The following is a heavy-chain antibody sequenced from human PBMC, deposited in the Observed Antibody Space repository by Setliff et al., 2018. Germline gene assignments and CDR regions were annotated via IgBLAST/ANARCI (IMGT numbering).Heavy chain of an antibody. CDR3: ARTTVTTISYYYYGMDV. CDR1: GYTFTSFG. J-gene: IGHJ6*02. Sequence: ASVKVSCKASGYTFTSFGISWVRQAPGQGLEWMGWISAYNGNTNHAQKLQGRVTMTTDTSTSTAYMELRSLRSDDTAVYYCARTTVTTISYYYYGMDVWGQGTTVTVSS. CDR2: ISAYNGNT. V-gene: IGHV1-18*01. D-gene: IGHD4-4*01.